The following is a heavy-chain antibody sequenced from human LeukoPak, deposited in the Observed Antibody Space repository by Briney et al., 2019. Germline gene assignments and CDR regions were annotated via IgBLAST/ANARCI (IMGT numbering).Heavy chain of an antibody. CDR3: ARENGRYCSSASCYSFDY. V-gene: IGHV4-38-2*02. D-gene: IGHD2-2*01. J-gene: IGHJ4*02. CDR2: IYHSGTT. CDR1: GYSISSGYF. Sequence: SETLSLTCTVSGYSISSGYFWGWIRQPPGKGLEWIGSIYHSGTTYYIPSLKSRVTLSVDTSNNQFSLKLSSVTAADTAVYYCARENGRYCSSASCYSFDYWGQGTPVTVSS.